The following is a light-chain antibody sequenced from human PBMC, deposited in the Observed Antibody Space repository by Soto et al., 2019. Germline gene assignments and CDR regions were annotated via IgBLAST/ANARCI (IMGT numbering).Light chain of an antibody. CDR3: QQYNDSPPYT. Sequence: EIVMTQSPATLSVSPGERATLSCRASQSVSSTLAWYQQRPGQAPRLLIYGASTRATGIPARFSGSGSGTEFTLTISSLQSEDFAVYYCQQYNDSPPYTFGHGTKVEIK. CDR1: QSVSST. J-gene: IGKJ2*01. V-gene: IGKV3-15*01. CDR2: GAS.